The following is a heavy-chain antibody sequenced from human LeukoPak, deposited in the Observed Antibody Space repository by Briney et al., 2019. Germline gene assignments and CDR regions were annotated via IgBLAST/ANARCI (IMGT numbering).Heavy chain of an antibody. CDR1: GFTFSSYA. J-gene: IGHJ4*02. D-gene: IGHD4-23*01. Sequence: GGSLRLSCAASGFTFSSYAMHWVRQAPGKGLEWVAVISYDGSNKYYADSVKGRFTISRDNSKNTLSVQMNSLRAEDTAVYYCAKQPTTVVTQSSRFDYWGQGTLVTVSS. CDR2: ISYDGSNK. V-gene: IGHV3-30*04. CDR3: AKQPTTVVTQSSRFDY.